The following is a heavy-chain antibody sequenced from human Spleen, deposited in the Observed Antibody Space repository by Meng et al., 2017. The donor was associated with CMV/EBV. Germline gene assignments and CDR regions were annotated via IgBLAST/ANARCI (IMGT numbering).Heavy chain of an antibody. CDR2: IKQDGSET. J-gene: IGHJ4*02. D-gene: IGHD2-2*02. CDR1: GFTFSRYW. Sequence: GESLKISCAASGFTFSRYWMTWVRQAPGKELEWVANIKQDGSETHYVDSVKGRFTISRDNAKNSLYLQMNSLRAEDTAVYYCATDVEPGTIGLLFWGQGTLVTVSS. CDR3: ATDVEPGTIGLLF. V-gene: IGHV3-7*01.